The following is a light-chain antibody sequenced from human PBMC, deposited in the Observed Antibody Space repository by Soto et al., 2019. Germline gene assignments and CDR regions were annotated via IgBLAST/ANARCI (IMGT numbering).Light chain of an antibody. V-gene: IGLV2-14*01. Sequence: QSALTQPASVSGSPGQSITISCTGTSSDVGAYNFVSWYQHHPGRAPKLIIYEVTIRPSGVSNRFSGSKSGNTASLTISGLQAEDEADYYCSSHTPNITLFGGGTKLTVL. CDR3: SSHTPNITL. CDR1: SSDVGAYNF. CDR2: EVT. J-gene: IGLJ2*01.